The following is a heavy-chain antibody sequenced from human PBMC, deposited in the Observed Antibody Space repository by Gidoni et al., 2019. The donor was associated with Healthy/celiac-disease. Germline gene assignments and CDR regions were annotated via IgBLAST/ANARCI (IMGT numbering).Heavy chain of an antibody. J-gene: IGHJ5*02. CDR1: GGSFSGYY. CDR3: ARGSLWFGEYRRGWFDP. D-gene: IGHD3-10*01. V-gene: IGHV4-34*01. CDR2: RNHSGST. Sequence: QVQLQQWGAGRLKPSETLSLTFAVYGGSFSGYYWSCIRQPPGKGLEWSGERNHSGSTNYNPSLKSRVTISVDTSKNQFSLKLSSVTAADTAVYYCARGSLWFGEYRRGWFDPWGQGTLVTVSS.